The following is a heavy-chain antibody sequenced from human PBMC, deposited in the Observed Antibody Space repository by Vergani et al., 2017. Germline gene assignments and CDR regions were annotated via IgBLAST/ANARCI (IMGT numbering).Heavy chain of an antibody. J-gene: IGHJ6*02. D-gene: IGHD6-6*01. CDR1: GDTFTRYA. CDR2: IIPVLGIA. CDR3: ARVEGSSSGYYYYGMYV. V-gene: IGHV1-69*04. Sequence: QVQLVQSGAEVKKPGSSVKVSCKASGDTFTRYAINWVRQAPGQGLEWMGRIIPVLGIATYAHKFQGRVTITADKSASTAYMELSSLRADDTAVYYCARVEGSSSGYYYYGMYVWGQGTTVTVSS.